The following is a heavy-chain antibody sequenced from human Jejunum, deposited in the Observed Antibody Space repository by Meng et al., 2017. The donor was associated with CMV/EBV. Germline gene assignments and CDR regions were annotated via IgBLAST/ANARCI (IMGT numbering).Heavy chain of an antibody. J-gene: IGHJ5*02. V-gene: IGHV3-21*01. CDR2: ISSSSRYI. CDR3: ARDIDH. Sequence: VQALDCGGGLVRSGGCPRVSCIGSLFTFISYNMTWGRQGPGKGLEWVSSISSSSRYINYAYSVKGRFTISRDNAKNSLYLQMNSLRVEDTAIYYCARDIDHWGQGTLVTVSS. CDR1: LFTFISYN.